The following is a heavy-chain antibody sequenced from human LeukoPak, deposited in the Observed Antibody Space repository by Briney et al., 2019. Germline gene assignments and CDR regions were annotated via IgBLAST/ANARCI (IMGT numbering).Heavy chain of an antibody. D-gene: IGHD2-15*01. Sequence: GESLKISCKGSGYSINNYWIGWVRQMPGKGLEWMGIIYPADSDIRYSPSFQGQVTISADKSISTAYLQWSSLKASDTAIYYCARQEYCSGGSCYTWFDPWGQGTLVVVSS. V-gene: IGHV5-51*01. J-gene: IGHJ5*02. CDR3: ARQEYCSGGSCYTWFDP. CDR2: IYPADSDI. CDR1: GYSINNYW.